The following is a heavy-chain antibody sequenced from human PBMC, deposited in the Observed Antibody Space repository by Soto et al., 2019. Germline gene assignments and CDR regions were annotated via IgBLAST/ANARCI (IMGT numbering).Heavy chain of an antibody. CDR3: ARGMATTNYFDY. J-gene: IGHJ4*02. Sequence: SETLSLTCTVSGGSISSYYWSWIRQPPGKGLEWIGYIYNSGSSYYSPSLKSRVTISVDTSKNQFSLKLSSVTAADTAVYYCARGMATTNYFDYWGQGTLVTVSS. CDR2: IYNSGSS. D-gene: IGHD5-12*01. CDR1: GGSISSYY. V-gene: IGHV4-59*01.